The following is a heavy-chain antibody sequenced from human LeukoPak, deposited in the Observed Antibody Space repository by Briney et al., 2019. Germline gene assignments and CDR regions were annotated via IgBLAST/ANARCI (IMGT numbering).Heavy chain of an antibody. V-gene: IGHV1-18*01. Sequence: GASVKVSCKASGYTFTSYGISWVRQAPGQGLEWMGWISVYNGDTKYAQKVQGRVTMTTDTSTSTAYMELRSLRSDDTAVYYCAREVVAVAGVCCSFDIWGQGTMVTVSS. CDR3: AREVVAVAGVCCSFDI. CDR2: ISVYNGDT. J-gene: IGHJ3*02. CDR1: GYTFTSYG. D-gene: IGHD6-19*01.